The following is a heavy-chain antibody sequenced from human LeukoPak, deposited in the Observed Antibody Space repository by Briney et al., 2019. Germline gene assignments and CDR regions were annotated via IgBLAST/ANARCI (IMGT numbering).Heavy chain of an antibody. Sequence: PSETLSLTCTVSGGSISSYYWSWIRQPPGKGLEWIGYIYYSGSTNYNPSLKSRVTISVDTSKNQFSLKLSSVTAADTAVYYCARLFRNAFDIWGQGTMVTVSS. CDR3: ARLFRNAFDI. CDR2: IYYSGST. J-gene: IGHJ3*02. V-gene: IGHV4-59*01. D-gene: IGHD2/OR15-2a*01. CDR1: GGSISSYY.